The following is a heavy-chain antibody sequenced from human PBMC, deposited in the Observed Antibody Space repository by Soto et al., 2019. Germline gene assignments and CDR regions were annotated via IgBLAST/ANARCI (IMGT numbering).Heavy chain of an antibody. CDR1: GFTFSDYY. CDR2: ISTSGRTI. V-gene: IGHV3-11*01. Sequence: QVQLVESGGGLVKPGGSMRLSCEASGFTFSDYYMSGIRQAPGKGLEWDSYISTSGRTINYADSVKGRFTISRDNAKNSLYLQITSLRAEDTAVYYCARVSSPPDYWAQGPLVTGSS. CDR3: ARVSSPPDY. J-gene: IGHJ4*02.